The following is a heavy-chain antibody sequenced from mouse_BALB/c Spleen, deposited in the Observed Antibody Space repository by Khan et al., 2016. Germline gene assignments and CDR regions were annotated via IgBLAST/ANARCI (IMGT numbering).Heavy chain of an antibody. CDR2: ISSGDNT. CDR1: GFTFSSYA. V-gene: IGHV5-6-5*01. Sequence: EVELVESGGGLVKPGGSLKLSCAASGFTFSSYAMSWVRQTPEKRLEWVASISSGDNTFYPDSLKGRFTISRDNAGNILYLQMSSLRSEDTAMYYCTRGVTTVVDYFDYWGQGTTLTVSS. D-gene: IGHD1-1*01. J-gene: IGHJ2*01. CDR3: TRGVTTVVDYFDY.